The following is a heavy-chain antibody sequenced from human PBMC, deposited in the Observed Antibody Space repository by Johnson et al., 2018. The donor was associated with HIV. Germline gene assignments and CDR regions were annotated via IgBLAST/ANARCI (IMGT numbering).Heavy chain of an antibody. Sequence: QVQLVESGGGVVQPGRSLRLSCAASGFTFSSYAMHWVRQAPGKGLEWVAVISYDGSKKYYADSVKGRFTISRDNSKNTLYLQMNSLRAEDTAVYYCARARAGDAFDIWGQGTMVTVSS. V-gene: IGHV3-30-3*01. CDR3: ARARAGDAFDI. CDR2: ISYDGSKK. D-gene: IGHD6-13*01. CDR1: GFTFSSYA. J-gene: IGHJ3*02.